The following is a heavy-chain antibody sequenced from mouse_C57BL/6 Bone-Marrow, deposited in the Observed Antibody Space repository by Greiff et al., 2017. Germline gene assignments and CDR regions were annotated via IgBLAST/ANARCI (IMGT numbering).Heavy chain of an antibody. CDR2: IWSGGST. D-gene: IGHD1-1*01. Sequence: QVQLLQSGPGLVQPSQSLSLTCTVSGFSLTGYGVHWVRQPPGKGLEWLGVIWSGGSTDYNAAFISRLSISKDNSNSQVFLKMNRLQADDTAIYNCASTVVATDWYFDVWGTGTTVTVSS. CDR3: ASTVVATDWYFDV. J-gene: IGHJ1*03. CDR1: GFSLTGYG. V-gene: IGHV2-4*01.